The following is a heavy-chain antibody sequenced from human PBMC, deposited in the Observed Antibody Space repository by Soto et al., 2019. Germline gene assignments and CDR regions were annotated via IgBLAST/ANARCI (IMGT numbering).Heavy chain of an antibody. J-gene: IGHJ6*02. Sequence: QVQLVESGGGVVQPGRSLRLSCAASGFTFSSYAMHWVRQAPGKGLEWVAVISYDGSNKYYADSVKGRFTISRDNSKNTLYLQMNSLRAEDTSVYYCARARSEVAAAGGYYYYYGMDVWGQVTTVTVSS. CDR3: ARARSEVAAAGGYYYYYGMDV. CDR1: GFTFSSYA. CDR2: ISYDGSNK. V-gene: IGHV3-30-3*01. D-gene: IGHD6-13*01.